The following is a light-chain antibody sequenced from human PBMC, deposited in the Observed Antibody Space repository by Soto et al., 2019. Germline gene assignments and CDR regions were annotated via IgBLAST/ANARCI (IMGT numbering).Light chain of an antibody. CDR3: QQYNHCPPLT. V-gene: IGKV3-15*01. CDR2: GAS. Sequence: EIVMTQSPATLSVSPGERATLSCMSSQSVVRNLAWYQQKRGQAPRLLIYGASTRATGIQARFSGRVSGTAFTLTISRLQSEYFAIYSWQQYNHCPPLTCGGGTKVEIK. CDR1: QSVVRN. J-gene: IGKJ4*02.